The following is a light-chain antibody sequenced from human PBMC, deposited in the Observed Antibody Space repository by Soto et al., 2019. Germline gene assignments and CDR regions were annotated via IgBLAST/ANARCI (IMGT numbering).Light chain of an antibody. J-gene: IGKJ1*01. Sequence: EIVLTQSPGTLSLSPGERATLSCRASQSVSSSYLAWYQQKPGQAPRLLIYGASSRATGIPDRFSGSGSGTDFTLTISRLEPEEFAVYYCQQYGGSPRTFGQGTKVEIK. CDR3: QQYGGSPRT. CDR2: GAS. V-gene: IGKV3-20*01. CDR1: QSVSSSY.